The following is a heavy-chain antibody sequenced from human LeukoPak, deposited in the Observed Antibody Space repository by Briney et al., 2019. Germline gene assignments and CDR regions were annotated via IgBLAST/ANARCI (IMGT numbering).Heavy chain of an antibody. J-gene: IGHJ5*02. CDR3: VTAYDQ. Sequence: ASVKISCKASGYRFSDSYIHWVRQAPGHGFEWMGWINPSSGDTKYARMFQGRVTMTTGAAISTAYMELSGLTSADTAIYFCVTAYDQWGQGTLVTVSS. CDR1: GYRFSDSY. V-gene: IGHV1-2*02. CDR2: INPSSGDT.